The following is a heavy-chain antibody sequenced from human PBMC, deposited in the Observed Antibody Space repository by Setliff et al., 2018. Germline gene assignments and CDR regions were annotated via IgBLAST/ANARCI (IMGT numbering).Heavy chain of an antibody. J-gene: IGHJ3*01. V-gene: IGHV3-7*01. CDR2: IKGDGSEK. Sequence: YWMTWIRQAPGKGLEWVANIKGDGSEKYYVDSVEGRFAISRDNARNSLYLQMNSLRAEDTAVYYCARAGLPYAADVWGQGTKVTVSS. CDR3: ARAGLPYAADV. D-gene: IGHD2-21*02. CDR1: YW.